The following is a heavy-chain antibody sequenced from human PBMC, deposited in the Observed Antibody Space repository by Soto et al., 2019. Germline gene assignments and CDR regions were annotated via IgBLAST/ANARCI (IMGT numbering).Heavy chain of an antibody. CDR2: IYYSGNT. CDR1: GGSISSYY. Sequence: SENLSLTCTVSGGSISSYYWSWIRQPPGKGLEWIGHIYYSGNTKYNPSLKSRVTISVDTSKNQFSLKLRSVTAADTAVYYCAKSEELELRLFDYWGRGTLVTVSS. CDR3: AKSEELELRLFDY. V-gene: IGHV4-59*08. J-gene: IGHJ4*02. D-gene: IGHD1-7*01.